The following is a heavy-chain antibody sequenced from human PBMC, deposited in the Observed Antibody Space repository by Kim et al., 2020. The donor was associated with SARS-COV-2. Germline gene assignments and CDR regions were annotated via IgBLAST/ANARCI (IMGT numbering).Heavy chain of an antibody. CDR3: ARDSTAARTTYYYYGMDV. Sequence: KGRFTISRDNAKNSLYLQMNSLRAEDTAVYYCARDSTAARTTYYYYGMDVWGQGTTVTVSS. D-gene: IGHD6-13*01. V-gene: IGHV3-48*03. J-gene: IGHJ6*02.